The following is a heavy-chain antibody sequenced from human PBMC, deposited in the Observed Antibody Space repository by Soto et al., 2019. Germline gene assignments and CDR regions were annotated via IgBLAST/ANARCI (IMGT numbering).Heavy chain of an antibody. V-gene: IGHV4-34*01. CDR2: INHSGST. CDR3: ASSIQGDYGGFDAFDI. J-gene: IGHJ3*02. CDR1: GGSFSGYY. D-gene: IGHD4-17*01. Sequence: SETLSLTCAVYGGSFSGYYLSWIRQPPGKGLEWIGEINHSGSTNYNPSLKSRVTISVDTSKNQFSLKLSSVTAADTAVYYCASSIQGDYGGFDAFDIWGQGTMVTV.